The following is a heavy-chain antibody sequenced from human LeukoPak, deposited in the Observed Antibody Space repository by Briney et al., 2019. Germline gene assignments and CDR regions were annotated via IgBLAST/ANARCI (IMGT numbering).Heavy chain of an antibody. V-gene: IGHV4-39*01. Sequence: SETLSLTCTGSGGSISSHNYYWGWIRQPPGKGLEWIGSIYYSGSTYYNPSLKSRVTISVDTSKNQFSLKLSSVTAADTAVYYCARHEGVWFGELFHLGYWGQGSLVTVSS. CDR3: ARHEGVWFGELFHLGY. D-gene: IGHD3-10*01. CDR1: GGSISSHNYY. CDR2: IYYSGST. J-gene: IGHJ4*02.